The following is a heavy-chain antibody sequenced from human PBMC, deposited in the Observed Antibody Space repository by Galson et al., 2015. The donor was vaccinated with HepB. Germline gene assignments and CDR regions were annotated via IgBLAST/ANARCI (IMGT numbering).Heavy chain of an antibody. CDR2: MNPNSGNT. D-gene: IGHD5-12*01. J-gene: IGHJ6*02. V-gene: IGHV1-8*01. Sequence: SVKVSCKASGYTFTGYDINWVRQATGQGLEWMGWMNPNSGNTGYAQKFQGRVTMTRNTSISTAYMELSSLRSEDTAVYYCAREEVALSYYYYGMDVWGQGTTVTVSS. CDR3: AREEVALSYYYYGMDV. CDR1: GYTFTGYD.